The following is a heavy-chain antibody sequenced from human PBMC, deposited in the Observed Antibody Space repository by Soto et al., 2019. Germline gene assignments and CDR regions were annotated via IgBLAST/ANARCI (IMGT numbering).Heavy chain of an antibody. Sequence: ASVKVSCKASGGTLSNYAISWVRQAPGQGLEWMGGINPIFGTANYARKFQGRVTITADESTSTPYMELSSPRSEDTAVYYCASTPEYYYDSSGYFDYWGQGTLVTVSS. CDR1: GGTLSNYA. D-gene: IGHD3-22*01. J-gene: IGHJ4*02. CDR2: INPIFGTA. CDR3: ASTPEYYYDSSGYFDY. V-gene: IGHV1-69*13.